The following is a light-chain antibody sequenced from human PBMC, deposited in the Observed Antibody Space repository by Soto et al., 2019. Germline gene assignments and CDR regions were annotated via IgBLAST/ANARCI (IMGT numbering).Light chain of an antibody. CDR2: SNN. V-gene: IGLV1-47*02. Sequence: QSVLTQPPSASGTPGQRVTISCSGSRSNIGSNHVYWYQQLPGTAPKLIIYSNNQRPSGVPDRFSGSKSGTSASLAFSGLRSEDEADYYCAAWDDSLDAWVFGGGTKLTVL. CDR3: AAWDDSLDAWV. CDR1: RSNIGSNH. J-gene: IGLJ3*02.